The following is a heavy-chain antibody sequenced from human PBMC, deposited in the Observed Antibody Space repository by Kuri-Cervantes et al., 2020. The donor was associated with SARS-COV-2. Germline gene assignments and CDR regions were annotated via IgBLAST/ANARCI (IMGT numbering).Heavy chain of an antibody. CDR1: GGNFSNYA. J-gene: IGHJ4*02. Sequence: ASVKVSCKASGGNFSNYAITGVRRAPGQGLEWMGWINPNSGGTNYAQKFQGRVTMTRDTSISTAYMELSRLRSDDTAVYYCARRSPTTVTDYWGQGTLVTVSS. CDR2: INPNSGGT. V-gene: IGHV1-2*02. CDR3: ARRSPTTVTDY. D-gene: IGHD4-17*01.